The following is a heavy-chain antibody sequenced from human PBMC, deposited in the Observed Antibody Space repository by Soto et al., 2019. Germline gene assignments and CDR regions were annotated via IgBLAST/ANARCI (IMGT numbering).Heavy chain of an antibody. J-gene: IGHJ5*02. V-gene: IGHV4-59*01. CDR3: ARALWGPAGPINWFDP. CDR2: IYYSGST. CDR1: GGSISSYY. D-gene: IGHD2-2*01. Sequence: SETLSLTCTVSGGSISSYYWSWIRQPPGKGLEWIGYIYYSGSTNYNPSLKSRVTISVDTSKNQFSLKLSSVTAADTAVYYCARALWGPAGPINWFDPWGQGTLVT.